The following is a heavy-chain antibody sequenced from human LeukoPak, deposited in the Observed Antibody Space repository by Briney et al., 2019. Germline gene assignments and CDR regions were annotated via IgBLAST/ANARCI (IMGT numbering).Heavy chain of an antibody. D-gene: IGHD6-6*01. V-gene: IGHV3-23*01. CDR3: AKEPSWDYYYYYSMDV. Sequence: GGSLRLSCAASGFTFTSYAMSWGRQAPGKGLEWVSGISGNGISTYYADSVKGRFTISRDNSKSTLYLQMHSLRADDTAVYYCAKEPSWDYYYYYSMDVWGKGTTVTVSS. CDR2: ISGNGIST. CDR1: GFTFTSYA. J-gene: IGHJ6*03.